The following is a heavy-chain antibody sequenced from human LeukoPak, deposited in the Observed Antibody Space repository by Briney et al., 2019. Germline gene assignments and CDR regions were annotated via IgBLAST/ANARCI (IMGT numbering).Heavy chain of an antibody. D-gene: IGHD6-13*01. J-gene: IGHJ4*02. CDR2: IYPGDSDT. V-gene: IGHV5-51*01. Sequence: GESLKISCKGSGYIFNTYWIGWVRQMPGKGLEWMGIIYPGDSDTKYSPSFQGQVTISADKSISTAYLQWSSLKASDTAMYYCARQSEQLGPLDYWGQGTLVTVSS. CDR1: GYIFNTYW. CDR3: ARQSEQLGPLDY.